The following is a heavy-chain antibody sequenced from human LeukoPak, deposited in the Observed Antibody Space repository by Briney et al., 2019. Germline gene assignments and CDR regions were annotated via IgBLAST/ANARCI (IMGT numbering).Heavy chain of an antibody. CDR3: AKDLFSGWYFDY. CDR1: GISLSNYA. J-gene: IGHJ4*02. V-gene: IGHV3-23*01. Sequence: GGSLRLSCVVSGISLSNYAMTWVRQAPGKGLEWVSYISERGGSTTYADSVKGRFTISRDNSKNTLYLQMNSLRAEDTAVYYCAKDLFSGWYFDYWGQGTLVTVSS. D-gene: IGHD6-19*01. CDR2: ISERGGST.